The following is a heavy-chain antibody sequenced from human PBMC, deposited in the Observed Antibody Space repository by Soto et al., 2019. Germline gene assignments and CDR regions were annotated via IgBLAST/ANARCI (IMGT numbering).Heavy chain of an antibody. CDR1: GFTFSSYW. V-gene: IGHV3-7*03. Sequence: PGGSLRLSCAASGFTFSSYWMSWVRQAPGKGLEWVANIKQDGSEKYYVDSVKGRFTISRDNAKNSLYLQMNSLRAEDTAVYYCARDGSIAGLTVTMVLYYYYGMDVWGQGTTVTVSS. CDR2: IKQDGSEK. CDR3: ARDGSIAGLTVTMVLYYYYGMDV. D-gene: IGHD4-4*01. J-gene: IGHJ6*02.